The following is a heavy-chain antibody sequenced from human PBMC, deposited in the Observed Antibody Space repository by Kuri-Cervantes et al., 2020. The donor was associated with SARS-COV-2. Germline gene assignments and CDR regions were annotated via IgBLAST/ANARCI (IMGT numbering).Heavy chain of an antibody. V-gene: IGHV3-21*01. D-gene: IGHD6-13*01. CDR2: ISSSSSYI. CDR3: AKDLIAAAGNDYFYMDV. CDR1: GFTFSSYS. J-gene: IGHJ6*03. Sequence: LSLTCAASGFTFSSYSMNWVRQAPGKGLEWVSSISSSSSYIYYADSVKGRFTISRDNAKNSLYLQMDNLRAEDRAVYYCAKDLIAAAGNDYFYMDVWGTGTTVTVSS.